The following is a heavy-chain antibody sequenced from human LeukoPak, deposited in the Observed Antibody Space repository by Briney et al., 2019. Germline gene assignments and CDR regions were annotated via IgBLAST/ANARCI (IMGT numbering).Heavy chain of an antibody. CDR3: ARDGSSGWYGWFDP. Sequence: SETLSLTCTVSGYSISSGYYWGWIRQPPGKGLEWIGSIYHSGSTYYNPSLKSRVTMSVDTSKNQFSLRLTSVTAADTAVYYCARDGSSGWYGWFDPWGQGTLVTVSS. CDR1: GYSISSGYY. CDR2: IYHSGST. D-gene: IGHD6-13*01. J-gene: IGHJ5*02. V-gene: IGHV4-38-2*02.